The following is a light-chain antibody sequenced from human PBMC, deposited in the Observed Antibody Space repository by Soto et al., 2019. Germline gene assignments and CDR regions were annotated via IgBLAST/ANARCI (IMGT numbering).Light chain of an antibody. CDR2: EGS. Sequence: QSVLTQPASVSGSPGQSITISCTGTSSDVGSYNLVSWYQQHPGKAPKLMIYEGSKPPSGVSNRFSGSKSGNTASLTISGLQAEDEADYYCCSYAGSSPYVFGTGTKLTVL. V-gene: IGLV2-23*01. CDR1: SSDVGSYNL. J-gene: IGLJ1*01. CDR3: CSYAGSSPYV.